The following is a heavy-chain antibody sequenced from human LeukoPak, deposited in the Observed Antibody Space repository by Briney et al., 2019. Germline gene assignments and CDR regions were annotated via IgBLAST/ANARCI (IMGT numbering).Heavy chain of an antibody. CDR1: GFTFDDYG. CDR2: INWNGGST. J-gene: IGHJ5*02. V-gene: IGHV3-20*01. Sequence: PGGSLRLSCAASGFTFDDYGMSWVRQAPGKGLEWVSGINWNGGSTGYADSVKGRFTISRDNAKNSLYLQMNSLRAEDTALYHCARGRNYYGSGSYSGNWFDPWGQGTLVTVSS. D-gene: IGHD3-10*01. CDR3: ARGRNYYGSGSYSGNWFDP.